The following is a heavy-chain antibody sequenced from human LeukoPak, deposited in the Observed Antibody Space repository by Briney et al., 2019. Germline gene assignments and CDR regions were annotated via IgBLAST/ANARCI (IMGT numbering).Heavy chain of an antibody. CDR3: ARDGSISSSYYYYGMDV. CDR1: GYKFTSFG. Sequence: ASVKVSCKASGYKFTSFGISWVRQAPGQGLGWMGWISGYNGKINYAEKFQGRLTVTTDKSTTTAYMELRSLRSDDTAVYYCARDGSISSSYYYYGMDVWGQGTTVTVSS. D-gene: IGHD6-13*01. V-gene: IGHV1-18*01. J-gene: IGHJ6*02. CDR2: ISGYNGKI.